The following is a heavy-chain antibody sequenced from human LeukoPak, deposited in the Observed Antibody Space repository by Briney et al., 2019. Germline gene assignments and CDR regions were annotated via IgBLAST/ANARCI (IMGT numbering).Heavy chain of an antibody. CDR2: IYTSGST. CDR1: GGSISSYY. D-gene: IGHD2-2*02. CDR3: ARYSAAITFFDY. V-gene: IGHV4-4*09. Sequence: PSETLSLTCTIPGGSISSYYWSWTRQPPGKGLEWIGYIYTSGSTNYNPSLKSRVTISVDTSKNQFSLKLSSVTAADTAVYYCARYSAAITFFDYWGQGTLVTVSS. J-gene: IGHJ4*02.